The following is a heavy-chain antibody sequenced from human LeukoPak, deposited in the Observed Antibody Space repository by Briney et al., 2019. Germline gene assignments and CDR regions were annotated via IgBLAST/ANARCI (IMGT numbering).Heavy chain of an antibody. D-gene: IGHD5-12*01. CDR2: INPNSGGT. Sequence: ASVKVSCKASGCTFTGYYMHWVRQAPGQGLEWMGWINPNSGGTNYAQKFQGRVTMTRDTSISTAYMELSRLRSDDTAVYYCARTDSGYESPFDYWGQGTLVTVSS. V-gene: IGHV1-2*02. CDR1: GCTFTGYY. J-gene: IGHJ4*02. CDR3: ARTDSGYESPFDY.